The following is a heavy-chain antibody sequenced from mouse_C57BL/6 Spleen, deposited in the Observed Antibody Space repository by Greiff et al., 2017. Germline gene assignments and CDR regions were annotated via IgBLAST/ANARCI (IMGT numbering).Heavy chain of an antibody. D-gene: IGHD1-1*01. Sequence: QVQLQQSGAELAKPGASVKLSCKASGYTFTSYWMHWVKQRPGQGLEWIGYINPSSGYTKYNQKFKDKATLTADKSSSTAYVQLSSLTYKDSAVXDCATLLRCPFDDWGQGTTLTVSS. V-gene: IGHV1-7*01. J-gene: IGHJ2*01. CDR1: GYTFTSYW. CDR2: INPSSGYT. CDR3: ATLLRCPFDD.